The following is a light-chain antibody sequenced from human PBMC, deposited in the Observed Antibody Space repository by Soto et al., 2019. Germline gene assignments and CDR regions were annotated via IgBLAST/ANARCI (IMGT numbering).Light chain of an antibody. V-gene: IGLV2-14*01. J-gene: IGLJ2*01. CDR1: TGDVGTCNF. CDR2: EVT. CDR3: RPCTATTTPV. Sequence: QSALTQAASGSGSPGQSITISCTGTTGDVGTCNFVSWYQQHPGKAPKLILYEVTNRPSGVSNRFSGSKSGNTASLTISGLQADDEADYFWRPCTATTTPVFAGGPK.